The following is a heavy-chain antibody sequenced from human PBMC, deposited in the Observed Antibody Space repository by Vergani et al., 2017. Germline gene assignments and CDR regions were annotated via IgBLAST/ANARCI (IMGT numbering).Heavy chain of an antibody. Sequence: EVQLLQSEGAVVQPGGSLRLSCVASGFTFSSHAMSWVRQAPGKGLEWVSAISGSGGSTYYADSVKGRFTISRDNSKNTLYLQMNSLRAEDTAVYYCAKSYCSSTSCQHFDIWGQGTMVTVSS. D-gene: IGHD2-2*01. J-gene: IGHJ3*02. CDR3: AKSYCSSTSCQHFDI. CDR2: ISGSGGST. V-gene: IGHV3-23*01. CDR1: GFTFSSHA.